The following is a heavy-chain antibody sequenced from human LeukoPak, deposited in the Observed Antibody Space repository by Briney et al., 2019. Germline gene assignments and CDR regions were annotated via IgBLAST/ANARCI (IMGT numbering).Heavy chain of an antibody. CDR2: ISYDGSNK. CDR1: GFTFSSYA. V-gene: IGHV3-30*04. D-gene: IGHD3-16*01. J-gene: IGHJ3*01. CDR3: ARDFLHLGG. Sequence: GGSLRLSCAASGFTFSSYAMHWVRQAPGKGLEWVAVISYDGSNKYYADSVKGRFTISRDNAKNTLYLQMNSLRAEDTAVYYCARDFLHLGGWGQGTMVTVSS.